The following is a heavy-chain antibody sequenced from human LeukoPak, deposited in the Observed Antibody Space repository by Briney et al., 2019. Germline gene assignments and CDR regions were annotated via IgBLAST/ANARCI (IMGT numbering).Heavy chain of an antibody. J-gene: IGHJ4*02. Sequence: GGSLRLSCGASGFTFDDYGMSWVRQAPGKGLEWVSGINWNGGSSGYADSVKGRFTISRDNAKNSLYLQMNSLRAEDTALYYCARASYSGYDSDYWGQGTLVTVSA. CDR1: GFTFDDYG. CDR3: ARASYSGYDSDY. D-gene: IGHD5-12*01. V-gene: IGHV3-20*04. CDR2: INWNGGSS.